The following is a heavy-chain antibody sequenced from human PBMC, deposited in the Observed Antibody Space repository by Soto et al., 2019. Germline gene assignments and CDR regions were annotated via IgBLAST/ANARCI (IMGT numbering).Heavy chain of an antibody. V-gene: IGHV3-15*01. CDR1: GFPFSDAW. CDR3: PTDPSSEAAYCSSGSCYRSYGMDV. D-gene: IGHD2-15*01. CDR2: IKSNTDGGAT. Sequence: EEQLVESGGDLVKPGGSLRLSCAASGFPFSDAWIRWVRQPPGKGLEWVGRIKSNTDGGATDYAAPVKGRFTISRDDSKNTLYLQMNSRTTADTAVYYCPTDPSSEAAYCSSGSCYRSYGMDVWGQGTTVTVSS. J-gene: IGHJ6*02.